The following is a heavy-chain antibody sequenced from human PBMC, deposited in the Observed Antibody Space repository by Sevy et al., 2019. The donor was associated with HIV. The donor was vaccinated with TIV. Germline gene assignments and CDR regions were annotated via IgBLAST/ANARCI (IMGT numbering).Heavy chain of an antibody. V-gene: IGHV3-23*01. CDR2: ITNTGGDT. D-gene: IGHD3-3*01. CDR1: GFTFTDYA. J-gene: IGHJ4*02. Sequence: GGSVRLSCAASGFTFTDYAMSWVRQAPGKGLEWISTITNTGGDTYYADSVRGRFTISRDNSKNTLHLQMNSLRAEDTAVYYCAKDKAFRFLDYLPSNYYFDYWGQGTLVTVSS. CDR3: AKDKAFRFLDYLPSNYYFDY.